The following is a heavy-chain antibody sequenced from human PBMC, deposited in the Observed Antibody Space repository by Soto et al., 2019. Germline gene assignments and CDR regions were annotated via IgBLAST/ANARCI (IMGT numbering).Heavy chain of an antibody. D-gene: IGHD3-3*01. V-gene: IGHV1-18*01. CDR1: GYPYTSYR. CDR3: ARSWNDFWSGFYAY. J-gene: IGHJ4*02. CDR2: ISAYNGNT. Sequence: SVKVSCKASGYPYTSYRISRVRQATGQGLEWMGWISAYNGNTNYAQKLQGRVTMTTDTSTSTAYMELRSLRSDETAVYYCARSWNDFWSGFYAYWGQGTLVTVSS.